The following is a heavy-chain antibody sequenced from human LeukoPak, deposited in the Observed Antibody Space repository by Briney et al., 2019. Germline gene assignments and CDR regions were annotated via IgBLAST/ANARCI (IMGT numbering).Heavy chain of an antibody. V-gene: IGHV3-23*01. CDR2: ISGSGGST. Sequence: GGSLRLSCAASGFTFSSYGTSWVRQAPGKGLEWVSAISGSGGSTYYADSVKGRFTISRDNSKNTLYLQVDSPRAEDTAVYYCAIPGIAAAGETYLDYWGQGTLVTVSS. J-gene: IGHJ4*02. D-gene: IGHD6-13*01. CDR1: GFTFSSYG. CDR3: AIPGIAAAGETYLDY.